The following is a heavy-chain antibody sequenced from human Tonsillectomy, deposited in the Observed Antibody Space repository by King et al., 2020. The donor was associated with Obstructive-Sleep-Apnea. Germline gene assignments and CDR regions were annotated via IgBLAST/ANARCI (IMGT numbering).Heavy chain of an antibody. D-gene: IGHD2-21*02. CDR3: ARDLAYCGGDCYSEFDY. CDR2: ISAYNGYT. CDR1: GYTFTSYG. J-gene: IGHJ4*02. V-gene: IGHV1-18*04. Sequence: QLVQSGAEVKKPGASVKVSCKASGYTFTSYGISWVRQAPGQGLEWMGWISAYNGYTNYAQKLQGRVTRTTDTSTRPAYMELRSLRSDDTAVYYCARDLAYCGGDCYSEFDYWGQGTLVTVSS.